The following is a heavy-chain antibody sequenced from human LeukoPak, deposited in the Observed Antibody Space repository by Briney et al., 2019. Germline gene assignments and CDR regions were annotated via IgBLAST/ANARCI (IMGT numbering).Heavy chain of an antibody. CDR3: ARDLESHYYDSSGYYSYYFDY. CDR1: GFTFSSYN. V-gene: IGHV3-21*01. J-gene: IGHJ4*02. CDR2: ISSSSSYI. D-gene: IGHD3-22*01. Sequence: GGSLRLSCAASGFTFSSYNMNWVRQAPGKGLEWVSSISSSSSYIYYADSVKGRFTISRDNAKNSLYLQMNSLRAEDTAVYYCARDLESHYYDSSGYYSYYFDYWGQGTLVTVSS.